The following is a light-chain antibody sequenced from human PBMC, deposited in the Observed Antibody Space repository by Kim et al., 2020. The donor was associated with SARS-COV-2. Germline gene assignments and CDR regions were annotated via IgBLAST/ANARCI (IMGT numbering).Light chain of an antibody. CDR2: QDS. V-gene: IGLV3-1*01. J-gene: IGLJ2*01. Sequence: SYELTQPPSVSVSPGQTASITCSGDKLGDKYACWYQQKPGQSPVLVISQDSKRPSGIPERFSGSNSGNTATLTNSGTQAMDEADYYCPAWDSSTVVFGGG. CDR1: KLGDKY. CDR3: PAWDSSTVV.